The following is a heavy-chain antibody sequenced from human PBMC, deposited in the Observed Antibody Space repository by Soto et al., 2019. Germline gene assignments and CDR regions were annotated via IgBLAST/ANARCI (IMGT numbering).Heavy chain of an antibody. D-gene: IGHD2-8*02. CDR2: INHSGST. J-gene: IGHJ4*02. CDR1: GGSMSSYY. V-gene: IGHV4-34*01. Sequence: PSETLSLTCTVSGGSMSSYYWTWIRQPPGTGLEWIGEINHSGSTNYNPSLKSRVTISVDTSKNQFSLKLTSVTAADTAVYYCARDKITGLFDYWGQGALVTVSS. CDR3: ARDKITGLFDY.